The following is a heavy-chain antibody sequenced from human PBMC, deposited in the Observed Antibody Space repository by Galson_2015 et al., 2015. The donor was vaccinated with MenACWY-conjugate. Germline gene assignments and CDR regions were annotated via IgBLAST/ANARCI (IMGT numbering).Heavy chain of an antibody. CDR2: IKQDGSEQ. J-gene: IGHJ6*01. V-gene: IGHV3-7*03. D-gene: IGHD1-26*01. CDR3: ARVFSGSRDDSYGMDV. Sequence: SLRLSCAASGFTFSRYWMAWVRQAPGKGLEWVANIKQDGSEQYYVASVKDRFTISRDNAENSLYLEMNSLRGEDTAVFYCARVFSGSRDDSYGMDV. CDR1: GFTFSRYW.